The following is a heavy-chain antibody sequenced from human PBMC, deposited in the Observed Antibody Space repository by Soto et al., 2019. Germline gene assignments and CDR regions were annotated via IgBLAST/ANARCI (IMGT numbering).Heavy chain of an antibody. V-gene: IGHV3-7*01. CDR2: IEQNGHEN. D-gene: IGHD2-15*01. J-gene: IGHJ6*02. CDR1: GFPFNSYW. CDR3: ARGVSCSGGTGYSRPHYYYAMDV. Sequence: EVQLVESGGGLVQPGGSLRLSCVASGFPFNSYWMGWVRQAPGKGLEWVANIEQNGHENHYVDSVKGRFTISRDSAKNSLYLQVISLRVEDTAIYFCARGVSCSGGTGYSRPHYYYAMDVWGQGTTVTVSS.